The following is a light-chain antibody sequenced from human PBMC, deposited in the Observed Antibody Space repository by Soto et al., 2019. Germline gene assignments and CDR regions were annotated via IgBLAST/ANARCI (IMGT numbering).Light chain of an antibody. Sequence: EIVMTQSPATLSVSPGERATLSCRASQSISSNLAWYQQKPGQAPRLLFFGESTRATGIPARFSGSGSGTEFTLTISSLQSEDFAVYYCQQYNNWPPWTFGQGTKVEIK. J-gene: IGKJ1*01. CDR1: QSISSN. CDR3: QQYNNWPPWT. V-gene: IGKV3D-15*01. CDR2: GES.